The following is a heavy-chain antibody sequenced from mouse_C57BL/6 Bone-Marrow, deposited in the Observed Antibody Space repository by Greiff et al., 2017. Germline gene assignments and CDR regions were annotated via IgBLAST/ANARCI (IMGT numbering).Heavy chain of an antibody. V-gene: IGHV1-55*01. Sequence: QVQLQQPGAELVKPGASVKMSCKASGYTFTSYWITWVKQRPGQGLEWIGDIYPGSGSTNYNEKFKSKATLTVAKSSSTAYMQLSSLTSEDSAVYYCARPYYSNYWYFDVWGTGTTVTVSS. CDR1: GYTFTSYW. J-gene: IGHJ1*03. D-gene: IGHD2-5*01. CDR3: ARPYYSNYWYFDV. CDR2: IYPGSGST.